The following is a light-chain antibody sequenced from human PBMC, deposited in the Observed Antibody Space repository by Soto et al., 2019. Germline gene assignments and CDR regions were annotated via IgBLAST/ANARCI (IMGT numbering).Light chain of an antibody. CDR3: QQYDDCPPT. V-gene: IGKV3D-15*01. Sequence: MVLTQCPATLCGSPVERATLSCVSIQSVSSSYLAWYQQKPGQTPRLLMYGAPTRPTGIPARFSGSGSGTEFTLTISSLQSEDCAVYYCQQYDDCPPTFGRGTKVDIK. CDR2: GAP. J-gene: IGKJ4*01. CDR1: QSVSSSY.